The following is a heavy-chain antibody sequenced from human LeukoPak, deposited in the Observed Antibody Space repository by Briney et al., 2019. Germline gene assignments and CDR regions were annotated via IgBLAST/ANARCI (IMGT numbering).Heavy chain of an antibody. Sequence: ASVKVSCKASGYTFTSYGISWVRQAPGQGLEWMGGIIPIFGTANYAQKFQGRVTITTDESTSTAYMELSSLRSEDTAVYYCARQQYNWFDPWGQGTLVTVSS. V-gene: IGHV1-69*05. D-gene: IGHD6-13*01. CDR1: GYTFTSYG. CDR2: IIPIFGTA. J-gene: IGHJ5*02. CDR3: ARQQYNWFDP.